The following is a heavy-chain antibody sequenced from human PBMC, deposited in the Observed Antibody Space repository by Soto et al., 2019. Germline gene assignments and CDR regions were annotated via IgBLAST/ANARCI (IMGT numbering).Heavy chain of an antibody. V-gene: IGHV4-39*01. CDR1: GGSINSGDYY. J-gene: IGHJ6*02. D-gene: IGHD3-9*01. CDR3: ARHPLKETQLRNFDWPREGEGRMGV. CDR2: IYYSGNT. Sequence: QLQLQESGPGLVKPSETLSLTCIVSGGSINSGDYYWGWIRQPPGKGLEWIGNIYYSGNTYYNPSLKSRVTISVDTSKNHFSLKVSSVTAADTAVYYCARHPLKETQLRNFDWPREGEGRMGVWGQGTTVTVSS.